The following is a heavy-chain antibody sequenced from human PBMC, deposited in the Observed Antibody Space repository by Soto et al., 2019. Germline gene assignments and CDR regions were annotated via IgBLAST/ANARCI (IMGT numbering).Heavy chain of an antibody. CDR2: IGTLFDT. J-gene: IGHJ5*02. CDR3: ARGRSNHFDSSPAPKFDP. CDR1: GFIFNTYD. D-gene: IGHD2-21*01. V-gene: IGHV3-13*01. Sequence: EVQLAESGGGLVQPGGSLRLSCEASGFIFNTYDVHWVRQRKGKGLEWVSGIGTLFDTYYADSVMGRFTISRENAKNSFYLQMKNLRVDDTAVYYCARGRSNHFDSSPAPKFDPWGQGILVTVSS.